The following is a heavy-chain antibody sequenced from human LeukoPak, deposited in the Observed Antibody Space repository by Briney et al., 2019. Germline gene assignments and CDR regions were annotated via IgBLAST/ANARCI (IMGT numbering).Heavy chain of an antibody. V-gene: IGHV3-23*01. Sequence: GGSLRLSCPDSGFTFSSYAMSWVRQAPGKGLEWVSAISGSGGSTYYADSVKGRFTISRDNSKNTLYLQMNSLRAEDTAVYYCAKYSSSWYDEGAFDIWGQGTMVTVSS. D-gene: IGHD6-13*01. CDR3: AKYSSSWYDEGAFDI. CDR2: ISGSGGST. CDR1: GFTFSSYA. J-gene: IGHJ3*02.